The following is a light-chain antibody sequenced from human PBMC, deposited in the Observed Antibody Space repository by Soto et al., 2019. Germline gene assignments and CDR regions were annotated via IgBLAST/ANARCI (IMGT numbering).Light chain of an antibody. CDR1: QILLHSNGYNY. J-gene: IGKJ1*01. CDR3: MQALQNPST. V-gene: IGKV2-28*01. Sequence: DIVMTQSPLSLPVTPVDPASISFRSSQILLHSNGYNYLHWYLQKPGQSPQLLIYLGSNRASGVPDRFSGSGSGTDFTLKISRVEAEDVGVYYCMQALQNPSTFGQGTKVDIK. CDR2: LGS.